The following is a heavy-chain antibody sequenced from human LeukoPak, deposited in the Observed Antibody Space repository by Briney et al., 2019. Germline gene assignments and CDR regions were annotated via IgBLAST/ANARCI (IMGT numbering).Heavy chain of an antibody. CDR1: GGTFSSYA. V-gene: IGHV1-69*13. CDR2: IIPIFGTA. CDR3: ARVDSSSWYSNYYYGMDV. Sequence: ASVKVSCKASGGTFSSYAISWVRQAPGQGLEWMGGIIPIFGTANYAQKFRGRVTITADESTSTAYMELSSLRSEDTAVYYCARVDSSSWYSNYYYGMDVWGQGTTVTVSS. J-gene: IGHJ6*02. D-gene: IGHD6-13*01.